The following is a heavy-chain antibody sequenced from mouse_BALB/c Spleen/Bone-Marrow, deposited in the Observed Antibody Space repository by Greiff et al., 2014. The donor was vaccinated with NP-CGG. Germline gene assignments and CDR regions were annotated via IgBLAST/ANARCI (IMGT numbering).Heavy chain of an antibody. Sequence: VQLQESGAELMKPGASVKISCKATGYTFSSYWIEWAKQRPGHGLEWIGEILPGSGTTNYNEKFDDKAAFTADTSSNTAYMQLSSLTSEDSAVYYCARGLPLDFWGQGTTLTVSS. CDR3: ARGLPLDF. CDR2: ILPGSGTT. D-gene: IGHD2-4*01. CDR1: GYTFSSYW. V-gene: IGHV1-9*01. J-gene: IGHJ2*01.